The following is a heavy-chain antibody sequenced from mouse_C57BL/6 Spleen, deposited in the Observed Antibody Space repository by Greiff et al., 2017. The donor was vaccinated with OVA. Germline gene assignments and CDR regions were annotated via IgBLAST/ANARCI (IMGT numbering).Heavy chain of an antibody. CDR1: GFTFSDYG. J-gene: IGHJ3*01. V-gene: IGHV5-17*01. CDR3: ASMVTTP. Sequence: EVQVVESGGGLVKPGGSLKLSCAASGFTFSDYGMHWVRQAPEKGLEWVAYISSGSSTIYYADTVKGRFTISRDKAKSTLFLQMTSLRSEDTAMYYCASMVTTPWGQGTLVTVSA. D-gene: IGHD2-2*01. CDR2: ISSGSSTI.